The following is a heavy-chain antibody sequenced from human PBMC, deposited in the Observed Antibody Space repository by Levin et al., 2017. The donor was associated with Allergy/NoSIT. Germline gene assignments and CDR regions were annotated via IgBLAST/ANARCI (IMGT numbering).Heavy chain of an antibody. CDR3: ASNYGDYLDYYYMDV. CDR2: IYYSGST. CDR1: GGSISSYY. D-gene: IGHD4-17*01. V-gene: IGHV4-59*01. Sequence: SETLSLTCTVSGGSISSYYWSWIRQPPGKGLEWIGYIYYSGSTNYNPSLKSRVTISVDTSKNQFSLKLSSVTAADTAVYYCASNYGDYLDYYYMDVWGKGTTVTVSS. J-gene: IGHJ6*03.